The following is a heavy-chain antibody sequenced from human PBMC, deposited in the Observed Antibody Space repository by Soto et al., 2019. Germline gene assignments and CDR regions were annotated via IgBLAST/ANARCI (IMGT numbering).Heavy chain of an antibody. J-gene: IGHJ5*02. D-gene: IGHD3-22*01. CDR2: IYYSGST. CDR3: ARDSYYYDSSGQYNWFDP. Sequence: SETLSLTCTVSGGSISSGDYYWSWIRQPPGKGLEWIGYIYYSGSTYYNPSLKSRVTISVDTSKNQFSLKLSSVTAADTAVYYCARDSYYYDSSGQYNWFDPWGQGTLVTVS. CDR1: GGSISSGDYY. V-gene: IGHV4-30-4*01.